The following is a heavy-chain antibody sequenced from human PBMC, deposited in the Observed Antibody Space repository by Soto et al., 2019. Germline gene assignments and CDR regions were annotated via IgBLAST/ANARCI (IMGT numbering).Heavy chain of an antibody. Sequence: QVQLVQSGAEEKKPGASVKVSCKASGYTFTGYAMHWVRQAPGQRLEWMGWINADNSNTKYSQKLQGRVTITRDTSASTAYMEMSSLRSEDTAVYYCARSAVSPYEVLIGPFDYWGQGNLVTVSS. J-gene: IGHJ4*02. CDR2: INADNSNT. D-gene: IGHD3-16*02. V-gene: IGHV1-3*05. CDR3: ARSAVSPYEVLIGPFDY. CDR1: GYTFTGYA.